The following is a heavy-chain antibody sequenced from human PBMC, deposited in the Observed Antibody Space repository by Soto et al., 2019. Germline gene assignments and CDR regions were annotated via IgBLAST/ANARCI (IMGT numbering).Heavy chain of an antibody. CDR3: ARALNYHIDVWGSYRYNGYYYGMDV. CDR2: INPNSGGT. D-gene: IGHD3-16*02. CDR1: GYTFTGYY. Sequence: ASVKVACKAAGYTFTGYYMHWVRQAPEQGLEWMGWINPNSGGTNYAQKFQGWVTMNRDTSISTAYMELSRLRSDDTAVYYCARALNYHIDVWGSYRYNGYYYGMDVWGQGTTVTIS. J-gene: IGHJ6*02. V-gene: IGHV1-2*04.